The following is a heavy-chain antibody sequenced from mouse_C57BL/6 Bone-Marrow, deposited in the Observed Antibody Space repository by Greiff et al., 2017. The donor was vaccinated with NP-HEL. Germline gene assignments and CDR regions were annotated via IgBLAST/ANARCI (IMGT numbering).Heavy chain of an antibody. D-gene: IGHD2-4*01. CDR2: IYPRRGNT. CDR3: ARDYDYVFAY. J-gene: IGHJ3*01. V-gene: IGHV1-81*01. Sequence: QVQLQQSGAELASPGASVKLSCKASGYTFTSYGISWVKQRTGQGLEWIGEIYPRRGNTYYNEKFKGKATLTADKSSSTAYMELRSLTSEDSAVYFCARDYDYVFAYWGQGTLVTVSA. CDR1: GYTFTSYG.